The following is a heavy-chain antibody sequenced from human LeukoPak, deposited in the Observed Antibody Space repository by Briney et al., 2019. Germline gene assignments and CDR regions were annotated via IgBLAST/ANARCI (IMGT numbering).Heavy chain of an antibody. CDR3: ARLVPRYGSGSQSDY. V-gene: IGHV4-61*02. J-gene: IGHJ4*02. Sequence: SETLSLTCTVSGGSISSGSYYWSWIRQPAGKGLEWIGRIYTSGSTNYNPSLKSRVTISVDTSKNQFSLKLSSVTAADTAVYYCARLVPRYGSGSQSDYWGQGTLVTVSS. CDR2: IYTSGST. D-gene: IGHD3-10*01. CDR1: GGSISSGSYY.